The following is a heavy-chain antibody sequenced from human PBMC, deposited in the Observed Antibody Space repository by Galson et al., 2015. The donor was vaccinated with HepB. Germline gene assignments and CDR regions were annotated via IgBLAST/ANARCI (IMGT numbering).Heavy chain of an antibody. J-gene: IGHJ3*02. V-gene: IGHV3-30-3*01. Sequence: SLRLSCAASGFTFSSYAMHWVRQAPGKGLEWVAVISYDGSNKYYADSVKGRFTISRDNSKNTLYLQMNSLRAEDTAVYYCARPLGAFDIWGQGTMVTVSS. CDR1: GFTFSSYA. CDR3: ARPLGAFDI. CDR2: ISYDGSNK.